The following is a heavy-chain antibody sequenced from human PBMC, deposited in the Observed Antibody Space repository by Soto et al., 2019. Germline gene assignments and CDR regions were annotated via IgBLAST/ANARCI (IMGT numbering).Heavy chain of an antibody. D-gene: IGHD6-6*01. Sequence: GGSLRLSCSASGFTFSSYAMHWVRQAPGKGLEYVSAISSNGGSTYYADSVKGRFTISRDNSKNTLYLQMSSLRAEDTAVYYCVKGEQLVPYYYYGMDVWGQGTTVTVSS. CDR2: ISSNGGST. CDR1: GFTFSSYA. CDR3: VKGEQLVPYYYYGMDV. V-gene: IGHV3-64D*08. J-gene: IGHJ6*02.